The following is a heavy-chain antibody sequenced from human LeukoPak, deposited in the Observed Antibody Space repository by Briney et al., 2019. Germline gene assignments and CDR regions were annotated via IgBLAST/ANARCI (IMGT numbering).Heavy chain of an antibody. J-gene: IGHJ4*02. D-gene: IGHD2/OR15-2a*01. CDR3: AGYGFYPY. CDR1: GFSVHTYD. Sequence: PGGSLRLSCAASGFSVHTYDMHWVRQAPGEGPEWIAYFGISGIIYYADSVRGRFTISTDSAKNSLFLQMNSLRVDDTAIYYCAGYGFYPYWGQGTPVIVSS. CDR2: FGISGII. V-gene: IGHV3-48*01.